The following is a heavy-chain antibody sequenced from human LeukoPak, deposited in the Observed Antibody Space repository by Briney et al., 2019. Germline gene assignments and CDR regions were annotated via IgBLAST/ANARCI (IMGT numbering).Heavy chain of an antibody. Sequence: GGSLRLSCAAYGFTFDDYGMSWARQASGKGLEWDSGINWNGGSTGYADSVKGRFTISRDNAKNSLYLQMISLRAEDTALYYCARDPGRGYSYGYYYYYMDVWGKGTTVTVSS. V-gene: IGHV3-20*04. CDR1: GFTFDDYG. CDR3: ARDPGRGYSYGYYYYYMDV. CDR2: INWNGGST. J-gene: IGHJ6*03. D-gene: IGHD5-18*01.